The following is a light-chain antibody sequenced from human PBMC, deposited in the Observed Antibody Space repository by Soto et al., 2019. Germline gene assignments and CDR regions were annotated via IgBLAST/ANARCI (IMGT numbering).Light chain of an antibody. V-gene: IGKV3-11*01. Sequence: EIVLTQSPATLSLSPGERATLSCRASQSVSSYLAWYQQKPGQAPRLLIYDASNRATGIPARFSGSGSGTDFTLTISSLGPEDFAIYYCQQRSNWPPVTFGGGNKVEIK. CDR3: QQRSNWPPVT. CDR2: DAS. CDR1: QSVSSY. J-gene: IGKJ4*01.